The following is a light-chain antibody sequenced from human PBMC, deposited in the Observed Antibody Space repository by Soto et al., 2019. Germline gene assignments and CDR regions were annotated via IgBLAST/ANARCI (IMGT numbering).Light chain of an antibody. J-gene: IGLJ7*01. V-gene: IGLV1-40*01. CDR3: QSYDPTLNGV. CDR1: NSNVGGGYD. CDR2: ANN. Sequence: QSVLTQPPSVSGAPGQTVTISCTGSNSNVGGGYDVHWYQQLPGSAPKLLIYANNNRPSGVSDRFSGSKSGNSASLAITGLQAEDEADYYCQSYDPTLNGVFGGGTQLTVL.